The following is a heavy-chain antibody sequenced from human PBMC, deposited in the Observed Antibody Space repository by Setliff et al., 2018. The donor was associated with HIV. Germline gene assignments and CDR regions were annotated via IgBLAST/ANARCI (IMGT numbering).Heavy chain of an antibody. J-gene: IGHJ6*02. V-gene: IGHV4-34*09. Sequence: TLSLTCAVYGGSFSDYYWTWIRQPPGKGLEWIGEIRSSGDTSYNPSLKSRLTLSLDMSKNQFSLKVNSVTAADTAVYYCARGDVYCTNGVCYNQHYYPMDVWGQGTTVTVSS. CDR3: ARGDVYCTNGVCYNQHYYPMDV. CDR1: GGSFSDYY. CDR2: IRSSGDT. D-gene: IGHD2-8*01.